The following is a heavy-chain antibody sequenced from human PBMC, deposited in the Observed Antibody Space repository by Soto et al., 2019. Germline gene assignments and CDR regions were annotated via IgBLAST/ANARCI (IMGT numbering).Heavy chain of an antibody. CDR2: IYYSGST. J-gene: IGHJ6*02. CDR1: GGYISSSSYY. V-gene: IGHV4-39*01. CDR3: ARTSSGSDDYGMDV. D-gene: IGHD1-26*01. Sequence: ASETLSLTCPVSGGYISSSSYYWGWIRQPPGKGLEWIGSIYYSGSTYYNPSLKSRVTISVDTSKNQFSLKLSSVTAADTAVYYCARTSSGSDDYGMDVWGQGTTVTVSS.